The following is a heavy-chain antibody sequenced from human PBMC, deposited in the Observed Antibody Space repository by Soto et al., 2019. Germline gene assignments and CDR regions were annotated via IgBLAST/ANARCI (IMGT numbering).Heavy chain of an antibody. CDR3: AKDTYYDFWSCHAIDYYFDY. V-gene: IGHV3-30*18. CDR1: GFTFSSYG. D-gene: IGHD3-3*01. CDR2: ISYDGSNK. Sequence: QVQLVESGGGVVQPGRSLRLSCAASGFTFSSYGMHWVRQAPGKGLEWVAVISYDGSNKYYADSVKGRFTISRDNSKNTLYLQMNSLEAEDTAVYYCAKDTYYDFWSCHAIDYYFDYWGQGTLVTVSS. J-gene: IGHJ4*02.